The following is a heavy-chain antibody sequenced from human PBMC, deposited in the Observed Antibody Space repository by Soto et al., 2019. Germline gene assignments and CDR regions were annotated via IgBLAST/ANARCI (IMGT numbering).Heavy chain of an antibody. CDR1: GSTFGSYF. J-gene: IGHJ3*02. V-gene: IGHV3-74*01. CDR3: ARPSNGIDAFHI. Sequence: GSLRLSCAASGSTFGSYFMHWVRQAPNKGLVWVSSISADGVTTTYADSVKGRFTISRDNAKNTLYLQMHSLRAEDTAVYHCARPSNGIDAFHIWGQGTLVTVSS. D-gene: IGHD1-1*01. CDR2: ISADGVTT.